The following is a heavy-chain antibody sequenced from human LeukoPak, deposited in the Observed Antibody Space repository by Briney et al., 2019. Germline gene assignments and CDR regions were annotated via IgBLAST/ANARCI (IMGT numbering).Heavy chain of an antibody. D-gene: IGHD3-10*01. CDR2: IRSKAYGGTT. V-gene: IGHV3-49*03. Sequence: GGSLRLSCTASGFTLGDYAMSWFRQAPGKGLEWVGFIRSKAYGGTTEYAASVKGRFTISRDDSKSIAYLQMNSLKTEDTAVYYCTREDPMVRGIDYWGQGTLVTVSS. J-gene: IGHJ4*02. CDR3: TREDPMVRGIDY. CDR1: GFTLGDYA.